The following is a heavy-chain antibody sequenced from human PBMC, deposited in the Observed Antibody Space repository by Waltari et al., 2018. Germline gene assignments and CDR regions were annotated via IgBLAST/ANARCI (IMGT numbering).Heavy chain of an antibody. CDR1: GFPVSSHY. CDR3: ARGGTIGATHLDF. J-gene: IGHJ4*02. V-gene: IGHV3-53*01. D-gene: IGHD1-26*01. CDR2: IYTGGST. Sequence: EVQLVESGGALIQPGGSLRLSCAASGFPVSSHYMNWVRQAPGKGLGWVSVIYTGGSTYYADSVKGRFAISRDTSKNTLSLQMDSLRAEDTAVYYCARGGTIGATHLDFWGQGTLVTVSS.